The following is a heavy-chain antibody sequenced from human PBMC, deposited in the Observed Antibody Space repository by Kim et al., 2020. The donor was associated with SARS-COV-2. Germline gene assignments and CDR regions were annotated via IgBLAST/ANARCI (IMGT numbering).Heavy chain of an antibody. CDR2: ISSNGGST. CDR1: GFTFSSYA. V-gene: IGHV3-64*01. D-gene: IGHD3-10*01. CDR3: ARDPTRGFGELYYYYYYMDV. J-gene: IGHJ6*03. Sequence: GGSLRLSCAASGFTFSSYAMHWVRQAPGKGLEYVSAISSNGGSTYYANSAKGRFTISRDNSKNTLYLQMGSLRAEDMAVYYCARDPTRGFGELYYYYYYMDVWGKGTTVTVSS.